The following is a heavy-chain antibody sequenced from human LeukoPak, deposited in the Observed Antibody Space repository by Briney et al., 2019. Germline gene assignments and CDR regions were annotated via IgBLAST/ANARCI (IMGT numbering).Heavy chain of an antibody. D-gene: IGHD6-13*01. CDR2: IIPILGIA. CDR3: ASGVAAAGSDY. V-gene: IGHV1-69*04. Sequence: SVKVSCKASGYTFTSYGISWVRQAPGQGLEWMGRIIPILGIANYAQKFQGRVTITADKSTSTAYMELSSLRSEDTAVYYCASGVAAAGSDYWGQGTLVTVSS. CDR1: GYTFTSYG. J-gene: IGHJ4*02.